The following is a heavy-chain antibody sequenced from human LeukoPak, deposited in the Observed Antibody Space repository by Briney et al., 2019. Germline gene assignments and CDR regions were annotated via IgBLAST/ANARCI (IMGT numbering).Heavy chain of an antibody. CDR1: GFTFSTYA. J-gene: IGHJ4*02. D-gene: IGHD2-15*01. CDR3: ARDYCSGAACYSIPGY. V-gene: IGHV3-30-3*01. Sequence: PGGSLRLSCAASGFTFSTYAMHWVRQAPGKGLEWVAVISYDRSNKYYADSVKGRFTISRDNSKNTLFLQMNSLRAEDTAVYYCARDYCSGAACYSIPGYWGQGTLVTVSS. CDR2: ISYDRSNK.